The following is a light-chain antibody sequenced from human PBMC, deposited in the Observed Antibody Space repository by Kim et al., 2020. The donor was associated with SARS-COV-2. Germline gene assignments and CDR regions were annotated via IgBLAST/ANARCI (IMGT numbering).Light chain of an antibody. CDR1: SSNTGSNY. CDR2: RNN. Sequence: VTFSCSGNSSNTGSNYVYWYQQLPGTAPKLLIYRNNQRPSGVPDRFSGSKSGTSASLAISGLRSEDEADYYCAAWDDSLSGRGVVFGGGTQLTVL. J-gene: IGLJ2*01. V-gene: IGLV1-47*01. CDR3: AAWDDSLSGRGVV.